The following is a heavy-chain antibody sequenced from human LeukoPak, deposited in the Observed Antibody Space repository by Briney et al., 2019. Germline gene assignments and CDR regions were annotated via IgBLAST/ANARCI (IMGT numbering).Heavy chain of an antibody. CDR2: IYYSGST. V-gene: IGHV4-59*01. CDR3: ARSLAQYYDFWSGYPGWFDP. CDR1: GGSIGSYY. D-gene: IGHD3-3*01. Sequence: SETLSLTCTVSGGSIGSYYWSWIRQPPGKGLEWIGYIYYSGSTNYNPSLKSRVTISVDTSKNQFSLKLSSVTAADTAVYYCARSLAQYYDFWSGYPGWFDPWGQGTLVTVSS. J-gene: IGHJ5*02.